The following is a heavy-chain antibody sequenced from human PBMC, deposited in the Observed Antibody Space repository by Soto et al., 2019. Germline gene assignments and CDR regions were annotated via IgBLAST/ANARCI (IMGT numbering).Heavy chain of an antibody. CDR2: IYPGDSDT. D-gene: IGHD3-22*01. J-gene: IGHJ4*02. CDR1: GYSFTSYW. V-gene: IGHV5-51*01. CDR3: ARLGYYYDSSGYSHYYFDY. Sequence: GESLKISCKGSGYSFTSYWIGWVRQMPGKGLEWMGIIYPGDSDTRYSPSFQGQVTISADKSISTAYLQWSSLKASDTAMYYCARLGYYYDSSGYSHYYFDYWGQGTLVTVSS.